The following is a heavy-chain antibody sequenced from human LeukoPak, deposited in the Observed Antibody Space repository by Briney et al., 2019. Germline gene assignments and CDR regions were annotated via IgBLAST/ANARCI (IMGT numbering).Heavy chain of an antibody. CDR1: GDSVSSGSYY. Sequence: SETLSLTCTVSGDSVSSGSYYWSWIRQPPGKGLEWIGRIYTSGSSNYNPSLKSRVTMSVDTSKNHFSLKLSSVTAADTAVYYCARDYGDYGDYYYAMDVWGQGTTVTVSS. J-gene: IGHJ6*02. V-gene: IGHV4-61*03. CDR3: ARDYGDYGDYYYAMDV. D-gene: IGHD4-17*01. CDR2: IYTSGSS.